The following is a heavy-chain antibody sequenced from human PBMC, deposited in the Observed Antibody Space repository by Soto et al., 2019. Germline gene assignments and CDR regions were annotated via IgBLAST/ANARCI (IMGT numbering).Heavy chain of an antibody. D-gene: IGHD4-4*01. CDR3: AKRNNSYSNYIRNWFDL. CDR1: GFTFSNYA. J-gene: IGHJ5*02. V-gene: IGHV3-23*01. Sequence: PGGSLRLSCAASGFTFSNYAMNWVRQAPGKGLEWVSAISGSGGSTYYADSVKGRFTISRDNSKNTLYVQMNSLRAEDTAVYYCAKRNNSYSNYIRNWFDLWGQGTLVIVSS. CDR2: ISGSGGST.